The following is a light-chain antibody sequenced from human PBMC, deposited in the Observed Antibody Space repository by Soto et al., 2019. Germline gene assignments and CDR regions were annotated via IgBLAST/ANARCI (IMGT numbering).Light chain of an antibody. J-gene: IGLJ2*01. V-gene: IGLV2-14*01. CDR3: SSYTSTSTVV. CDR2: EVI. CDR1: GSDVGGNNY. Sequence: QSALTQPASVSGSPGQSITISCTGTGSDVGGNNYVSWYQHHPGKAPKLLIYEVINRPSGVSNRFSGSKSGNTASLTISGLQPADEADYYCSSYTSTSTVVFGGGTKLTVL.